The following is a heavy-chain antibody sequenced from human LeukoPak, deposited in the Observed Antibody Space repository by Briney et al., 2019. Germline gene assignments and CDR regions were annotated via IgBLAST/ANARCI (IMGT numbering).Heavy chain of an antibody. Sequence: ASVKVSCKASGYTFTSYDINWVRQATGQGLEWMGWMNPNSGNTCYAQKFQGRVTMTRNTSISTAYMELINLRSEDTAVYYCARSYGSGTPYYYYGMDVWGQGTTVTVSS. CDR3: ARSYGSGTPYYYYGMDV. CDR1: GYTFTSYD. CDR2: MNPNSGNT. D-gene: IGHD3-10*01. J-gene: IGHJ6*02. V-gene: IGHV1-8*01.